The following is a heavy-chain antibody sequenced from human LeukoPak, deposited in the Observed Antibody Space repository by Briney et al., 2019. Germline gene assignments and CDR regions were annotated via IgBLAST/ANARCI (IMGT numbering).Heavy chain of an antibody. CDR3: ARVRTISLFDP. CDR2: NNHSGNT. J-gene: IGHJ5*02. Sequence: ASETLSLTCAVYGGSFSGYYWSWIRQPPGKGLEWIGENNHSGNTNYNPSLKSRVTISVDTSKNQFSLNLSSVTVADTAVYYCARVRTISLFDPWGQGTLVTVSS. D-gene: IGHD3-3*01. CDR1: GGSFSGYY. V-gene: IGHV4-34*01.